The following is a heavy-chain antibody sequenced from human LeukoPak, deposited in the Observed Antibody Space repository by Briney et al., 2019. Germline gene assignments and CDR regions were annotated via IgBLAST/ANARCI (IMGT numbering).Heavy chain of an antibody. CDR2: LYYGRSP. D-gene: IGHD6-25*01. Sequence: SETLSLTCTVSGDSISRSTYYWAWIRQPPGKGLEWIGSLYYGRSPYFNPSLESRATISVDTSKNHFSLKMSSVTAADTAVYYCARSSGTGTFSYWGQGTLVTVSS. V-gene: IGHV4-39*02. CDR3: ARSSGTGTFSY. J-gene: IGHJ4*02. CDR1: GDSISRSTYY.